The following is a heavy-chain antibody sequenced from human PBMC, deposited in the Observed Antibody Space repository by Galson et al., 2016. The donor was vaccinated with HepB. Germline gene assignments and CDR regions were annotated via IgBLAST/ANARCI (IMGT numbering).Heavy chain of an antibody. CDR2: ISNSPTTQ. CDR3: ARDPGGKFSDGSIDY. CDR1: GFPFSQYN. J-gene: IGHJ4*02. D-gene: IGHD5-24*01. Sequence: SLRLSCAAYGFPFSQYNMNWVRQAPGKGLEWVSHISNSPTTQHFIDSVKGGVTISRDNAKNSLLLELNSLRDDDTAVYYCARDPGGKFSDGSIDYWGQGTLVTVSS. V-gene: IGHV3-48*02.